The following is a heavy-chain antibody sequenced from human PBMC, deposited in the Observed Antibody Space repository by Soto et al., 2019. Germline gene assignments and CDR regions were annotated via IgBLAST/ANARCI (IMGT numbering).Heavy chain of an antibody. J-gene: IGHJ6*02. CDR3: ARGRGRSTQYYYYVMDV. CDR2: ISSSDIPI. CDR1: GFTFSDYS. V-gene: IGHV3-48*02. Sequence: ESGGGLVHPGGSLRLSCVASGFTFSDYSMNWVRQAPGKGLEWISYISSSDIPIYYADSVKGRFTISRDNAKNSLYLQMNSLRDEDTAVYYCARGRGRSTQYYYYVMDVWGQGTTVTVSS.